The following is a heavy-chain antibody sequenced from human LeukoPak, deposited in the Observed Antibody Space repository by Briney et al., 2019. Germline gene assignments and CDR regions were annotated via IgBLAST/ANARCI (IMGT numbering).Heavy chain of an antibody. CDR1: GYTFTDYY. Sequence: ASVKVSCKASGYTFTDYYVHWVRQAPGQGLEWMGWINPNNGGTNYAQKFQGRVTTTRDTSISTAYMELSRLRSDDTAVYYCARATVRGVIATDYWGQGTLVTVSS. J-gene: IGHJ4*02. CDR2: INPNNGGT. V-gene: IGHV1-2*02. CDR3: ARATVRGVIATDY. D-gene: IGHD3-10*01.